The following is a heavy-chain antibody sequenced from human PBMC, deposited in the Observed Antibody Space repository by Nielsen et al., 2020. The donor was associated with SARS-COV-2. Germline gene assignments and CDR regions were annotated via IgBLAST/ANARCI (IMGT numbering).Heavy chain of an antibody. V-gene: IGHV3-11*04. CDR2: INLSGSTK. J-gene: IGHJ6*02. D-gene: IGHD6-13*01. Sequence: GGSLRLSCAASGFTFSDYYMSWIRQAPGKGPEWLAYINLSGSTKAYADSVRGRFTISRDNAKNSLYLQMNSLRDEDTAVYYCAFHSSSWYDPPGGMDVWGQGTTVTVSS. CDR3: AFHSSSWYDPPGGMDV. CDR1: GFTFSDYY.